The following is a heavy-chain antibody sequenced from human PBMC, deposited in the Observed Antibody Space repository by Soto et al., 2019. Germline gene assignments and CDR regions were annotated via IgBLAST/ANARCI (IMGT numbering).Heavy chain of an antibody. Sequence: QVQLVESGGGVVQPGRSLRLSCAASGFTFSSYGMHWVRQAPGKGLEWVAVIWYDGSNKYYADSVKGRFTISRDNSKNTLYLEINSLRAEDMAVYYCARGGYGDSSGAAFDIWGQGTMVTVSS. CDR1: GFTFSSYG. CDR2: IWYDGSNK. D-gene: IGHD4-17*01. CDR3: ARGGYGDSSGAAFDI. V-gene: IGHV3-33*01. J-gene: IGHJ3*02.